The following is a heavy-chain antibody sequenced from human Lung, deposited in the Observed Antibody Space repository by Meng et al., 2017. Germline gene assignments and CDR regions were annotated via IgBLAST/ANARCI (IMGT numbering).Heavy chain of an antibody. CDR3: AILSHCTGGTCYPYDY. V-gene: IGHV1-18*01. CDR1: GYTFTTYG. Sequence: QVTLMQSGAEVKKPGALVKVSCNASGYTFTTYGISWVRQAPGQGLEWMGWISPYNGYTSSIQKFQGRVTMTTDTSTSTAYMELMSLGSDDTAVYYCAILSHCTGGTCYPYDYWGQGTLVTVSS. CDR2: ISPYNGYT. D-gene: IGHD2-15*01. J-gene: IGHJ4*02.